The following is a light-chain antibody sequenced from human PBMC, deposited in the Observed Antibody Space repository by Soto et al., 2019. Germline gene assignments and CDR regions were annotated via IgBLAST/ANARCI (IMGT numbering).Light chain of an antibody. V-gene: IGLV2-8*01. CDR1: SSDVGGYNY. Sequence: QSALTQPPSSCGYPGQSVTISCTGTSSDVGGYNYVSWYQHHPGKAPKLSIYEGYRRPLGVPDRCSGSKSGNTAARAFSALQVEEEADYYCSSYVGRNIYVFGTGTKLTVL. J-gene: IGLJ1*01. CDR3: SSYVGRNIYV. CDR2: EGY.